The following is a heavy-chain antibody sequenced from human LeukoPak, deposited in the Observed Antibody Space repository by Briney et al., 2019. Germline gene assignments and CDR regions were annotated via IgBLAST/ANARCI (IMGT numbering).Heavy chain of an antibody. Sequence: ASVKVSCKASGYTFTSYGISWVRQAPGQGLEWMGWISAYNGNTNYAQKFQGRVTMTTDTSTSTAYMELRSLRSDDTAVYYCARARLWFGELSLPFDPWGQGTLVTVSS. CDR1: GYTFTSYG. D-gene: IGHD3-10*01. J-gene: IGHJ5*02. CDR3: ARARLWFGELSLPFDP. CDR2: ISAYNGNT. V-gene: IGHV1-18*04.